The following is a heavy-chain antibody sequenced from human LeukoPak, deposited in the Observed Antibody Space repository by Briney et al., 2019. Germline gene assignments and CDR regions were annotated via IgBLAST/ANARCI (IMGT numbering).Heavy chain of an antibody. V-gene: IGHV4-34*01. J-gene: IGHJ3*02. CDR2: INHSGST. CDR1: GGSFSGYY. CDR3: AREDCSGGSCYAFDI. D-gene: IGHD2-15*01. Sequence: PSETLSLTCAVYGGSFSGYYWSWIRQPPGKGLEWIGEINHSGSTYYNPSLKSRVTISVDRSKNQFSLKLSSVTAADTAVYYCAREDCSGGSCYAFDIWGQGTMVTVSS.